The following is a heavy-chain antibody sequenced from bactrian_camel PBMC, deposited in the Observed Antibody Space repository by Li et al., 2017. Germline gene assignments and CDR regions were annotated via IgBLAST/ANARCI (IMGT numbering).Heavy chain of an antibody. J-gene: IGHJ4*01. CDR1: GFTFSNFA. Sequence: QLVESGGGSVQAGGSLRLSCAASGFTFSNFAMSWVRQAPRKGLEWISHINSGGGSTAYADSVKGRFTISRDNANNTLYLQLNSLKTEDMAVYYCTNDLTGDVLNGYYDWGQGTQVTVS. CDR2: INSGGGST. D-gene: IGHD3*01. CDR3: TNDLTGDVLNGYYD. V-gene: IGHV3S42*01.